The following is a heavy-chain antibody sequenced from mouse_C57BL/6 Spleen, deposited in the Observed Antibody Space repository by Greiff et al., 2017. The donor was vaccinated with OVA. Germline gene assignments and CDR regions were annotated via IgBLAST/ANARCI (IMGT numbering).Heavy chain of an antibody. V-gene: IGHV5-4*01. CDR1: GFTFSSYA. CDR3: ARAARGNYFDY. Sequence: EVQGVESGGGLVKPGGSLKLSCAASGFTFSSYAMSWVRQTPEKRLEWVATISDGGSYTYYPDNVKGRFTISRDNAKNNLYLQMSHLKSEDTAMYYCARAARGNYFDYWGQGTTLTVSS. J-gene: IGHJ2*01. CDR2: ISDGGSYT.